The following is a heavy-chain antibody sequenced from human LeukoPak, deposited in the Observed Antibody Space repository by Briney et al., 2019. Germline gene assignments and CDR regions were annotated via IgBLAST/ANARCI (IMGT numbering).Heavy chain of an antibody. D-gene: IGHD3-10*01. V-gene: IGHV3-23*01. Sequence: PGGSLRLSCAASGFTFSSYAMSWVRQAPGKGLEWVSAFSGSGGRTYYADSVKGRFTISRDNSKNTLYLQMNSLRAEDTAVYYCAKDRRFDGSGSYPKYYYGMDVWGQGTTVTVSS. CDR2: FSGSGGRT. J-gene: IGHJ6*02. CDR1: GFTFSSYA. CDR3: AKDRRFDGSGSYPKYYYGMDV.